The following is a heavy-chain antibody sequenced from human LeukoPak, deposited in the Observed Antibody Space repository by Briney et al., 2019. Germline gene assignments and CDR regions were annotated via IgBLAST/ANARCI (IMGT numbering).Heavy chain of an antibody. Sequence: ASVKVSCKSSGYTFTDYYLHWVRQAPGQRLEWVGWIHPNSGATHYAQKFQGRLTMTSDTSISTVYMELTRLRSDDTAVYYCARDMGRYSGYDYDYWGQGTLVTASS. J-gene: IGHJ4*02. D-gene: IGHD5-12*01. CDR3: ARDMGRYSGYDYDY. CDR1: GYTFTDYY. V-gene: IGHV1-2*02. CDR2: IHPNSGAT.